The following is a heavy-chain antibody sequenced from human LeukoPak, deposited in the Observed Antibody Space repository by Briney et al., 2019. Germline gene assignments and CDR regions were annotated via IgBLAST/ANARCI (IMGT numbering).Heavy chain of an antibody. V-gene: IGHV3-23*01. D-gene: IGHD5-18*01. CDR1: GFTFSSYA. J-gene: IGHJ5*02. Sequence: GGSLRLSCAASGFTFSSYAMSWVRQAPGKGLEWVSAISGNGGRTNYADSVKGRFTISRDNSKNTLYLQMNSLRAEDTAVYYCAKVRDMDTVLGRFDNWGQGTLVTVSS. CDR2: ISGNGGRT. CDR3: AKVRDMDTVLGRFDN.